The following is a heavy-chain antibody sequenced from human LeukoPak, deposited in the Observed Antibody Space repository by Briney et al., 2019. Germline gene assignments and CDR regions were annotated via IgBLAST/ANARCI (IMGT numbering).Heavy chain of an antibody. Sequence: GGSLRLSCAASGFTFSNAWMNWVRQAPGKGLEWVGRIKSKADGETTDYAAPVKGRFTFSRDDSKNMLYLQMNGLRSEDTAVYYCSTLTSRYLPDSWGQGTLVTVSS. CDR1: GFTFSNAW. CDR3: STLTSRYLPDS. J-gene: IGHJ4*02. CDR2: IKSKADGETT. D-gene: IGHD3-9*01. V-gene: IGHV3-15*07.